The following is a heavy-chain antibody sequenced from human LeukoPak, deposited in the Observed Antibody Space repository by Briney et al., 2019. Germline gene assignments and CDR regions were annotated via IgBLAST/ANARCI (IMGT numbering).Heavy chain of an antibody. D-gene: IGHD3-10*01. V-gene: IGHV1-2*02. Sequence: ASVKVSCKASKYLFTDYYIHWVRQASGQGLEWVGWINPNGGGTNYAQKFQGRVTMTRDTSISTAYMELSRLRSDDTAVYYCARAGGLLWFGELVTFDYWGQGTLVTVSS. J-gene: IGHJ4*02. CDR3: ARAGGLLWFGELVTFDY. CDR1: KYLFTDYY. CDR2: INPNGGGT.